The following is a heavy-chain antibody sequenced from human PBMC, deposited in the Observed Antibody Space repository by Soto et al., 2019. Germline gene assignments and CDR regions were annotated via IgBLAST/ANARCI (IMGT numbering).Heavy chain of an antibody. CDR1: GGSISSSSYY. V-gene: IGHV4-39*01. D-gene: IGHD3-10*01. CDR3: ARWYGSKVFDY. CDR2: FYYSGST. J-gene: IGHJ4*02. Sequence: PSETLSLTCTVSGGSISSSSYYWGWIRQPPGKGLEWIGSFYYSGSTYYNPSLKSRVTISVDTSKNQFSLKLSSVTAADTAVYYCARWYGSKVFDYWGQGTLSTVSS.